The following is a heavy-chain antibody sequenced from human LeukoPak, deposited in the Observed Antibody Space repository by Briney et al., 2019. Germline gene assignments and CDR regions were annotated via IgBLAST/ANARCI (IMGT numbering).Heavy chain of an antibody. D-gene: IGHD2-21*01. J-gene: IGHJ3*02. CDR1: GFTFSSYG. Sequence: PGGSLRLSCAVSGFTFSSYGMHWVRQAPGKGLEWVAVIWFGGSTKYNADSVNGRFTISRDNSRNTLYLQMNNMTIEDTAVYYCAKDRSAFMTQIGAFDMWGQGTMVTVSP. V-gene: IGHV3-30*02. CDR2: IWFGGSTK. CDR3: AKDRSAFMTQIGAFDM.